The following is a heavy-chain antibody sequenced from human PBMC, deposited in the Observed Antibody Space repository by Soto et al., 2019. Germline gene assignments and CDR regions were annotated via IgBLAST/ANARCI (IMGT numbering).Heavy chain of an antibody. Sequence: QVQLVESGGGVVQPGRSLRLSCAASGFTFSSYAMHWVRQAPGKGLEWVAVISYDGSNKYYADSVKGRVTISRDNSKNTLYLQMNSLRAEDTAVYYCARDSDRWFDPWGQGTLVTVSS. CDR1: GFTFSSYA. J-gene: IGHJ5*02. CDR2: ISYDGSNK. CDR3: ARDSDRWFDP. V-gene: IGHV3-30-3*01.